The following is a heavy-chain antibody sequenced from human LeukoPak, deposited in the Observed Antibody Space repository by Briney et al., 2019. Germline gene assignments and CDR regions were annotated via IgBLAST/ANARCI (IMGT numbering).Heavy chain of an antibody. CDR1: GFTFSTYW. Sequence: GGSLRLSCAASGFTFSTYWMTWVRQAPGKGLEWVANINQDGTEKNYVDSVKGRFTISRDNAKNSLYLQMNSLRAEDTAVYYCARNMGDYWGQGTMLTVSS. V-gene: IGHV3-7*04. CDR3: ARNMGDY. CDR2: INQDGTEK. D-gene: IGHD2/OR15-2a*01. J-gene: IGHJ4*02.